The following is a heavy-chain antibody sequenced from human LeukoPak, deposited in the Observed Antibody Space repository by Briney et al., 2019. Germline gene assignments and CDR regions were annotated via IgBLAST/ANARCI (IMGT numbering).Heavy chain of an antibody. V-gene: IGHV1-2*02. J-gene: IGHJ4*02. CDR3: VIGLFGVVTPFIG. CDR1: GYTFTCYY. CDR2: INSNSGGT. D-gene: IGHD3-3*01. Sequence: ASVKDSCKASGYTFTCYYMHWVRQARGQGLEWMGWINSNSGGTNYAQKFRGRVTKTSQTSISTAYMALSRLRSDATVVYCWVIGLFGVVTPFIGGGEGTLVTVP.